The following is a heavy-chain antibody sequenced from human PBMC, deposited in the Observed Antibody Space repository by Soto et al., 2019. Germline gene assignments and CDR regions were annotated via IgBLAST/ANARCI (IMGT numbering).Heavy chain of an antibody. D-gene: IGHD5-12*01. J-gene: IGHJ4*02. V-gene: IGHV3-23*01. Sequence: EVQLLESGGGLVQPGGSLRLSCAASGFTFSSYAMSWVRQAPGKGLEWVSAISGSGGSTYYADSVKGRFTISRDNSKNSLYLQMNSLRAEDTAVYYCARDERDGYKRDFDYWGQGTLVTVSS. CDR1: GFTFSSYA. CDR3: ARDERDGYKRDFDY. CDR2: ISGSGGST.